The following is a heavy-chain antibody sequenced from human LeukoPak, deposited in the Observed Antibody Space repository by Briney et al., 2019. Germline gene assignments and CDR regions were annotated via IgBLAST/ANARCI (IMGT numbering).Heavy chain of an antibody. CDR2: INHSGST. D-gene: IGHD3-22*01. Sequence: PSETLSLTCAVYGGSFSGYYWSWIRQPPGKGLEWIGEINHSGSTNYNPSRKSRVTISVDTSKNQFSLKLSSVTAADTAVYYCARGRGSGYYPYWGQGTLVTVSS. J-gene: IGHJ4*02. V-gene: IGHV4-34*01. CDR3: ARGRGSGYYPY. CDR1: GGSFSGYY.